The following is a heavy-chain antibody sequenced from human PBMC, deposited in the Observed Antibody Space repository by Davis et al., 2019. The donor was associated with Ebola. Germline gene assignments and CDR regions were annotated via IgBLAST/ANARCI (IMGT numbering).Heavy chain of an antibody. V-gene: IGHV1-2*04. D-gene: IGHD2-2*01. CDR2: INPNSGGT. J-gene: IGHJ6*02. Sequence: ASVKVSCKASGYTFTGYYMHWVRQAPGQGLEWMGWINPNSGGTNYAQKFQGWVTMTRDTSISTAYMELSRLRSDDTAVYYCARCKDIVVVPAAIGGCYYGMDVWGQGTTVTVSS. CDR1: GYTFTGYY. CDR3: ARCKDIVVVPAAIGGCYYGMDV.